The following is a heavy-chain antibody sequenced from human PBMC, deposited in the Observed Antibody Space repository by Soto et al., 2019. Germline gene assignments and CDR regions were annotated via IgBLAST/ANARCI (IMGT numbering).Heavy chain of an antibody. CDR2: ISYEGSDK. Sequence: QVQLVESGGGVVQPGRSLRPSCAASGFTFSAHAMHWVRQAPGKGLEWVAVISYEGSDKHYADSVRGRFTISRDDSKNTLNLQMNSLRAEDTAVYYFARGTFRRDDAFDIWGQGTMVTVSS. V-gene: IGHV3-30-3*01. J-gene: IGHJ3*02. CDR1: GFTFSAHA. CDR3: ARGTFRRDDAFDI.